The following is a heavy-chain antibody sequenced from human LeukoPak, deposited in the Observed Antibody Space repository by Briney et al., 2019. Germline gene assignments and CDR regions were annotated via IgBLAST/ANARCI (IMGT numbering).Heavy chain of an antibody. CDR3: ARDTRIEWLRFLDY. J-gene: IGHJ4*02. D-gene: IGHD5-12*01. CDR2: IYYSGST. CDR1: GGSISSGDYY. V-gene: IGHV4-30-4*01. Sequence: SQTLSLTCTVSGGSISSGDYYWSWIRQPPGKGLEWIGYIYYSGSTYYNPSLESRVTISVDTSENRFSLKLNSVTAADTAIYCCARDTRIEWLRFLDYWGQGVLVTVSS.